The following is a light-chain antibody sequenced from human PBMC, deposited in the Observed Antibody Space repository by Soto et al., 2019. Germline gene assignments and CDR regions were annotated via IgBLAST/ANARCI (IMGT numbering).Light chain of an antibody. V-gene: IGKV1-39*01. CDR2: AAS. Sequence: DIQMTQSPSSLSASVGDRVTITCRASQSISSYLNWYQQKPGKAPKLLIYAASSLQSGVPSRFSGSGSGTDFTLTISSLRPEDFASYYCQQSYSSSPITFGPGTRLEIK. J-gene: IGKJ5*01. CDR3: QQSYSSSPIT. CDR1: QSISSY.